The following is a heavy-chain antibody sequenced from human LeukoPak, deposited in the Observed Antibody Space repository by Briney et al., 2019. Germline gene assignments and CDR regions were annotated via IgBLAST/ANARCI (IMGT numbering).Heavy chain of an antibody. V-gene: IGHV4-4*07. Sequence: SETLSLTCTVSGGSISSYYWSWIRQPAGKGLEWIGRIYTSGSTNYNPSLKSRVTMSVDTSKNQFSLKLSSVTAADTAVCYCARDSENWGYFDYWGQGTLVTVSS. J-gene: IGHJ4*02. CDR3: ARDSENWGYFDY. CDR1: GGSISSYY. CDR2: IYTSGST. D-gene: IGHD7-27*01.